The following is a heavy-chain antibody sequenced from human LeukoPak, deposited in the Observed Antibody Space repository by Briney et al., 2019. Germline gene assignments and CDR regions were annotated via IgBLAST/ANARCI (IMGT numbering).Heavy chain of an antibody. CDR3: ARYSGSYNFDY. D-gene: IGHD1-26*01. CDR2: IYYSGST. V-gene: IGHV4-31*03. J-gene: IGHJ4*02. Sequence: SETLSLACTVSGGSISSGGYYWSWIRQHPGKGLEWIGYIYYSGSTYYNPSLKSRVTISVDTSKNQFSLKLSSVTAADTAVYYCARYSGSYNFDYWGQGTLVTVSS. CDR1: GGSISSGGYY.